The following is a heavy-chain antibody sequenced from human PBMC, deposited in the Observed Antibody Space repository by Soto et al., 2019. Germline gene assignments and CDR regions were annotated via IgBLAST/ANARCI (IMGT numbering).Heavy chain of an antibody. V-gene: IGHV3-23*01. Sequence: GGSLRLSCAASGFTFGSFFMNWVRQAPGKGLEWVSAISGSGGSTYYADSVKGRFTISRDNSKNTLYLQMNSLRAEDTAVYYCVGDYPLIDYWGQGTLVTVSS. J-gene: IGHJ4*02. CDR3: VGDYPLIDY. CDR2: ISGSGGST. CDR1: GFTFGSFF. D-gene: IGHD4-17*01.